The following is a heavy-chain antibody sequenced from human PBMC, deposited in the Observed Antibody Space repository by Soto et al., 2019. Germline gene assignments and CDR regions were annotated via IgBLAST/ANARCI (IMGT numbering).Heavy chain of an antibody. CDR2: IYYSGST. V-gene: IGHV4-39*01. CDR1: GGSISSSSYY. J-gene: IGHJ6*02. CDR3: ARQVGRYSYGYVSYYYGMDV. Sequence: SETPSLTFTVPGGSISSSSYYWGWIRQPPGKGLGGIGSIYYSGSTYYNPSLKSRVTISVDTSKNQFSLKLSSVTAADTAVYYCARQVGRYSYGYVSYYYGMDVWGQGTTVTVSS. D-gene: IGHD5-18*01.